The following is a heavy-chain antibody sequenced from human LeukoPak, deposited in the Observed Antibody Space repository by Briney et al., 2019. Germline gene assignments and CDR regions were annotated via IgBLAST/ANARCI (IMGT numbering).Heavy chain of an antibody. V-gene: IGHV3-74*01. J-gene: IGHJ4*02. D-gene: IGHD3-10*01. Sequence: GGSLRLSCAASGFRFSNSWMYWVRQGPGKGPVWVSRMKTDGTRIEYADSVKGRFTISRDNAKNTLFLQMSSLRVEDTAVYYCARGADHGGSYYPDWGQGTRVTISS. CDR2: MKTDGTRI. CDR1: GFRFSNSW. CDR3: ARGADHGGSYYPD.